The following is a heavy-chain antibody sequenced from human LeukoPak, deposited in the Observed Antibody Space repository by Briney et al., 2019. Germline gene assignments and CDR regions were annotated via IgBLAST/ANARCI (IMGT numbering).Heavy chain of an antibody. Sequence: GGSLRLSCAASGFTFSSYAMHWGRQAPGKGLEWVAVISYDGSNKYYADSVKGRFTISRDNSKNTLYLQMNSLRAEDTAVYYCARDRGAYSYGYFDYWGQGTLVTVSS. J-gene: IGHJ4*02. CDR2: ISYDGSNK. CDR3: ARDRGAYSYGYFDY. CDR1: GFTFSSYA. V-gene: IGHV3-30*04. D-gene: IGHD5-18*01.